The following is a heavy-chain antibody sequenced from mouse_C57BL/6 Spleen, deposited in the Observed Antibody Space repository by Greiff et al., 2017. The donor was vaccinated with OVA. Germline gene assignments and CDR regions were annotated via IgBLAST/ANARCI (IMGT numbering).Heavy chain of an antibody. J-gene: IGHJ3*01. CDR2: IWSDGST. CDR3: ARHGPPYGYDGAWFAY. D-gene: IGHD2-2*01. CDR1: GFSLTSYG. V-gene: IGHV2-6-1*01. Sequence: VKLMESGPGLVAPSQRLSITCTVSGFSLTSYGVHWVRQPPGKGLEWLVVIWSDGSTTYNSALKSRLSISKDNSKSQVFLKMNSLQTDDTAMYYCARHGPPYGYDGAWFAYWGQGTLVTVSA.